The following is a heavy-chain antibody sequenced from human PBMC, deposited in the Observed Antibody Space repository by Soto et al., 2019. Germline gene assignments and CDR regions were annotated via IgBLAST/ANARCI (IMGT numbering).Heavy chain of an antibody. Sequence: QVQLVQSGAEVKKPGSSVKVSCKASGGTFSSYAIIWVRQAPGQGLEWMGGIIPIFGTAKYAQKFQGRVTITANESTSTADMELSSLRSEDTAVYYCARVADEAAAGLFDYWGQGTLVTVSS. D-gene: IGHD6-13*01. CDR2: IIPIFGTA. CDR1: GGTFSSYA. CDR3: ARVADEAAAGLFDY. V-gene: IGHV1-69*01. J-gene: IGHJ4*02.